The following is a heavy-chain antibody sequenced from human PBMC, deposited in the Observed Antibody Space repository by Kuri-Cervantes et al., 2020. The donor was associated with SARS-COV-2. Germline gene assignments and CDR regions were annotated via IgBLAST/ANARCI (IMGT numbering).Heavy chain of an antibody. CDR1: GFTFSSYS. D-gene: IGHD2-2*01. J-gene: IGHJ5*02. Sequence: ETLSLTCAASGFTFSSYSMNWVRQAPGKGLEWVSYISSSSTIYYADSVKGRFTISRDNAKNSLYLQMNSLRAEDTAVYYCAREGPTATLYPWGQGTLVTVSS. V-gene: IGHV3-48*01. CDR3: AREGPTATLYP. CDR2: ISSSSTI.